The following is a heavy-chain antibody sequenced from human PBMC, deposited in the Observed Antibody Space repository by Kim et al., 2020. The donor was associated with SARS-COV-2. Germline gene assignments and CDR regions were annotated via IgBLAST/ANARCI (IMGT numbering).Heavy chain of an antibody. CDR1: GFTFSAYW. D-gene: IGHD3-16*01. CDR3: ARDWGVPEHDWHFDL. CDR2: ISSSGSSA. V-gene: IGHV3-74*01. J-gene: IGHJ2*01. Sequence: GGSLRLSCAASGFTFSAYWMHWVRQAPGKGLVWVSRISSSGSSASHADSVKGRFTSSRDNAKNTLYLQMNSLRAEDTGVYYCARDWGVPEHDWHFDLWGRGTLVTVS.